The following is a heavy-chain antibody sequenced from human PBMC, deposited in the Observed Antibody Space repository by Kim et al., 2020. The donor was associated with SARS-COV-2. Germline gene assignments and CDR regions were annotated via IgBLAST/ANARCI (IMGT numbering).Heavy chain of an antibody. CDR3: ARSLVATISRGAGTTDFDS. CDR2: IYYRGST. D-gene: IGHD5-12*01. CDR1: GGSISSGGYY. J-gene: IGHJ4*02. V-gene: IGHV4-31*03. Sequence: SETLSLTCTVSGGSISSGGYYWSWIRQHPGNGLEWIGYIYYRGSTYYNPSLKSRVTISVDTSKNQFSLKLSSVTAADTAVYYCARSLVATISRGAGTTDFDSWGQGTLVTVSS.